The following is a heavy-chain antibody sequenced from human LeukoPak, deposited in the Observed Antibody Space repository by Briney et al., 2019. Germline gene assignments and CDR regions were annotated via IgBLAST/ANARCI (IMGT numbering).Heavy chain of an antibody. CDR2: ILSDGKTT. CDR1: GFSLSNYW. V-gene: IGHV3-74*01. CDR3: AREVAVGYCSSTTCYADDH. D-gene: IGHD2-2*01. Sequence: PGGSLRLSCAASGFSLSNYWMHWVRQAPGKGLVWVSRILSDGKTTGYADSVEGRFTISRDTAKNTLYVQMNSLRVDDTAIYYCAREVAVGYCSSTTCYADDHWGQGTLVTVSS. J-gene: IGHJ4*02.